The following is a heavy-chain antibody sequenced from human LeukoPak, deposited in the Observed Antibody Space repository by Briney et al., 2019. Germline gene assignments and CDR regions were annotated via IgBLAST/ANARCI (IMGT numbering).Heavy chain of an antibody. D-gene: IGHD5/OR15-5a*01. V-gene: IGHV4-39*07. CDR3: ARKERGSSTMKRAFDI. Sequence: SETLSLTCTVSGGSISSSSYYWGWIRQPPGKGLEWIGSIYYSGSTYYNPSLKSRVTISVDTSKNQFSLKLSSVTAADTAVYYCARKERGSSTMKRAFDIWGQGTMVTVSS. J-gene: IGHJ3*02. CDR1: GGSISSSSYY. CDR2: IYYSGST.